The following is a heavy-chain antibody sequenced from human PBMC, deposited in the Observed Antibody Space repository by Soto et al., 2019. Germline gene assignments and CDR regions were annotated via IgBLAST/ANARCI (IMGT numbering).Heavy chain of an antibody. D-gene: IGHD4-17*01. CDR3: ASTVTTSTFDY. CDR1: GGSISSYY. J-gene: IGHJ4*02. CDR2: CYYTVSS. Sequence: QVQLQESGPGLVKPSETLSLTCTGSGGSISSYYWSWIRQPPGKGLEWIGYCYYTVSSNYNPSLMSRVTISVDTSTNQCSLKLSSVTDADTAVYYCASTVTTSTFDYWGQGTLVTVSS. V-gene: IGHV4-59*08.